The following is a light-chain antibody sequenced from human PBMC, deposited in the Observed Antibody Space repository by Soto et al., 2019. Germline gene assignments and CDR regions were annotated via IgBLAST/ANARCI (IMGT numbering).Light chain of an antibody. V-gene: IGKV1-5*03. CDR2: KAS. Sequence: DIQMTQSPSTLSASVGDRVTITCRASQSISSRLAWYQQEPGKAPKLLIYKASTLEGGVPSRFSVSGSGTEFTLTIRSLRPDDFASYYCHEYTASPWTFGKGTTVEI. CDR3: HEYTASPWT. CDR1: QSISSR. J-gene: IGKJ1*01.